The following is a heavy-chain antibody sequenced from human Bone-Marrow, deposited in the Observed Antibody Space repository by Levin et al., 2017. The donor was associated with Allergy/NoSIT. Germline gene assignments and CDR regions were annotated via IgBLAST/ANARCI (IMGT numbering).Heavy chain of an antibody. D-gene: IGHD1-26*01. J-gene: IGHJ6*02. CDR1: GFTFSTYA. CDR3: AKDVGTTDYYYGMDV. Sequence: LSLTCAASGFTFSTYAMNWVRQAPGKGLEWVSTISGSGASTHYADSVKGRFTISRDHSKNTLNLQMNSLRAEDTAVYFCAKDVGTTDYYYGMDVWGQGTTVTVS. V-gene: IGHV3-23*01. CDR2: ISGSGAST.